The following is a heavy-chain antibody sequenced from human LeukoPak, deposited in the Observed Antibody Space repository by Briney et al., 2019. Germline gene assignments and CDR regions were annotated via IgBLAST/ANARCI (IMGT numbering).Heavy chain of an antibody. CDR1: GFTFSSCW. V-gene: IGHV3-7*01. CDR3: ARDTAVADY. D-gene: IGHD6-19*01. Sequence: PGGSLRLSCAASGFTFSSCWMSWVRQAPGKGLEWVANIKQDGSEKYYVDSVKGRFTISRDNAKNSLYLQMNSLRAEDTAVYYCARDTAVADYWGQGTLVTVSS. CDR2: IKQDGSEK. J-gene: IGHJ4*02.